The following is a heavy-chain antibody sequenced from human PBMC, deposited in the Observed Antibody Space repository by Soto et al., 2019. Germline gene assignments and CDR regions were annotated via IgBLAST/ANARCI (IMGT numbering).Heavy chain of an antibody. D-gene: IGHD6-19*01. CDR3: ARQFGGYSSGWIYFDY. CDR1: GGSLSSSSFY. CDR2: IYYSGST. Sequence: SETLSLTCTVSGGSLSSSSFYWVWVRQPPGKGLEWIGTIYYSGSTYYNPSLNSRVTISVDTSKNQFSLRLSSVTAADTVVFYCARQFGGYSSGWIYFDYWGQETLVTVSS. J-gene: IGHJ4*02. V-gene: IGHV4-39*01.